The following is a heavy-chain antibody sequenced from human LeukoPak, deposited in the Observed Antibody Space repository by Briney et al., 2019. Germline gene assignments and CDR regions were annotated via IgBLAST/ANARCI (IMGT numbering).Heavy chain of an antibody. J-gene: IGHJ4*02. D-gene: IGHD6-6*01. CDR2: IYYSGST. CDR1: GGSINGYY. Sequence: ETLSLTCTVSGGSINGYYWSWIRQPPGKGLEWIGYIYYSGSTNYNPSLKSRVTISVDTSKNQFSLKLSSVTAADTAVYYCARVDPDSSSTLEVFDYWGQGTLVTVSS. V-gene: IGHV4-59*01. CDR3: ARVDPDSSSTLEVFDY.